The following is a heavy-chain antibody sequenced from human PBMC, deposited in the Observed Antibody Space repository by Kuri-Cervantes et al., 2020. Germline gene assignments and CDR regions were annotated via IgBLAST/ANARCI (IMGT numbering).Heavy chain of an antibody. D-gene: IGHD3-16*02. V-gene: IGHV3-11*01. CDR3: ASSYDYIWGSYHIGAFDT. J-gene: IGHJ3*02. CDR2: ISSSGSTI. CDR1: GFTFSDYY. Sequence: GESLKISCAASGFTFSDYYMSWIRQAPGKGLEWVSYISSSGSTIYYADSVKGRFTISRDNAKNSLYLQMNSLRAEDTAVYYCASSYDYIWGSYHIGAFDTWGQRTMVTVSS.